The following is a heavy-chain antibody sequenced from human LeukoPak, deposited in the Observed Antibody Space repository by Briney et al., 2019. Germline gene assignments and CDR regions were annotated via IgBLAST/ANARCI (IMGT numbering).Heavy chain of an antibody. Sequence: SETLSLTCTVSGGSVSSSGHYWAWIRQPPGKGLEWIGSIFYSGTTYYNPSLKTRVTMSVDTSKNQFSLRLSSVTAADTAVYYCASENYYDSRGYSNPSFDYWGQGILVTVSS. D-gene: IGHD3-22*01. CDR2: IFYSGTT. CDR1: GGSVSSSGHY. J-gene: IGHJ4*02. CDR3: ASENYYDSRGYSNPSFDY. V-gene: IGHV4-39*07.